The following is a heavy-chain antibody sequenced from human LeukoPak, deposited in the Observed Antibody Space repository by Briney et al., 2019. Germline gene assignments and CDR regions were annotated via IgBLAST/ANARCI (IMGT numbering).Heavy chain of an antibody. CDR3: TRREDCGGDCPYYFDY. Sequence: GGSLRLSCAASGVTVSTIYMGWVRQAPGKGLDWVSVIYPDGKAYYADSVKGRFTISRDNSKNTLYLQMNSLRAEDTAVYYCTRREDCGGDCPYYFDYWGQGTLVTVSS. CDR1: GVTVSTIY. V-gene: IGHV3-53*01. CDR2: IYPDGKA. J-gene: IGHJ4*02. D-gene: IGHD2-21*02.